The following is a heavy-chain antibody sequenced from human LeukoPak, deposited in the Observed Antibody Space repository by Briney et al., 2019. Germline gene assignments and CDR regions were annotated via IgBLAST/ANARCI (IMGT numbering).Heavy chain of an antibody. V-gene: IGHV3-48*02. CDR3: ASSGSYRFDY. Sequence: GGSLRLSCAASGFTFSSYSMNWVRQAPGKGLEWVSHITASGTAMFYADSVKGRFTISRDNAKNSPYLQMNSLRDEDTAVYYCASSGSYRFDYWGQGTLVTVSS. D-gene: IGHD1-26*01. CDR1: GFTFSSYS. J-gene: IGHJ4*02. CDR2: ITASGTAM.